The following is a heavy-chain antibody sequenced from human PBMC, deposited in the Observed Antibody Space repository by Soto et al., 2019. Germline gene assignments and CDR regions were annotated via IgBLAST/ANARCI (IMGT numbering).Heavy chain of an antibody. Sequence: PSETLSLTCSVSGDSITNTTYYWDWIRQPPGKGLEWVGSVYKSGSTYYNPSLKSRVTVSVDTAKNQFSLELDSVTAADTAVYYCASQRDGYSIDYWGQGSLVTVSS. J-gene: IGHJ4*02. V-gene: IGHV4-39*01. CDR1: GDSITNTTYY. D-gene: IGHD4-4*01. CDR3: ASQRDGYSIDY. CDR2: VYKSGST.